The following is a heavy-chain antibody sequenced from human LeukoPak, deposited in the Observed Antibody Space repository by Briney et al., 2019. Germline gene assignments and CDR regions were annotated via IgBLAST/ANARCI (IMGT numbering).Heavy chain of an antibody. V-gene: IGHV4-39*07. CDR1: GGSISSSSYY. J-gene: IGHJ4*02. Sequence: PSETLSLTCTVSGGSISSSSYYWGWIRQPPGKGLEWIGRISTSGSTHYNPSLKSRVTISVDTSKNQFSLKLSSVTAADTAVYYCARTLLTDYYDSSGYGYWGQGTLVTVSS. CDR2: ISTSGST. D-gene: IGHD3-22*01. CDR3: ARTLLTDYYDSSGYGY.